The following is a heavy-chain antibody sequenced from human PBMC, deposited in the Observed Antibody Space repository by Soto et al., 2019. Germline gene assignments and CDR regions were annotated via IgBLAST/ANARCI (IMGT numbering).Heavy chain of an antibody. CDR1: GGTFISYA. J-gene: IGHJ6*02. Sequence: SVKVSCKASGGTFISYAISWVRQAPGQGLEWMGGIIPIFGTANYAQKFQGRVTITADESTSTAYMELSSLRAEDTAVYYCARASQCSSTSCHYYYYYYGMDVWGQGTTVTVSS. V-gene: IGHV1-69*13. CDR2: IIPIFGTA. CDR3: ARASQCSSTSCHYYYYYYGMDV. D-gene: IGHD2-2*01.